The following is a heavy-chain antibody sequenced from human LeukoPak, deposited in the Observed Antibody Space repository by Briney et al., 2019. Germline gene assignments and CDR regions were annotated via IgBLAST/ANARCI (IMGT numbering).Heavy chain of an antibody. CDR1: HESLNGYY. V-gene: IGHV4-34*01. J-gene: IGHJ5*02. Sequence: SETLSHTCAVYHESLNGYYWSWIRQPPGKGLEWIGEMNDRGRTTYNPSLESRATISAETSKNQFSLKLTSVTAADTAVYYCASGVWSRRFAPWGQGTPVIVSS. CDR2: MNDRGRT. CDR3: ASGVWSRRFAP. D-gene: IGHD1-14*01.